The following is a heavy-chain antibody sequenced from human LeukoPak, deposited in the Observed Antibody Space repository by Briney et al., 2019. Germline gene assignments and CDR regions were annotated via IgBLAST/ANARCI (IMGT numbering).Heavy chain of an antibody. J-gene: IGHJ4*02. D-gene: IGHD6-6*01. CDR3: ARDSIAARTFDY. CDR2: IWYDGSNK. V-gene: IGHV3-33*01. Sequence: PGGSLRLSRAASGFTFSSYGMHWVRQAPGKGLEWVAVIWYDGSNKYYADSVKGRFTISRDNSKNTLYLQMNSLRAEDTAVYYCARDSIAARTFDYWGQGTLVTVSS. CDR1: GFTFSSYG.